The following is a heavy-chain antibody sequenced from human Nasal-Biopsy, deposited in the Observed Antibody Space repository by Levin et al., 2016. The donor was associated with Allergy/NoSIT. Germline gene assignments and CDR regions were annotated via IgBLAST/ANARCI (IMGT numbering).Heavy chain of an antibody. D-gene: IGHD2-21*02. V-gene: IGHV3-15*01. CDR2: IRSRSDGGTA. J-gene: IGHJ4*02. CDR1: GFNFGDYA. Sequence: GGSLRLSCVGSGFNFGDYAMSWVRQAPGKGLEWVGRIRSRSDGGTADHAAPVQGRFVISRDDSRDTLYLQLNSLKVEDSAVYYCTAENSAFCGGDCHYFDLWGPGTLVTVSP. CDR3: TAENSAFCGGDCHYFDL.